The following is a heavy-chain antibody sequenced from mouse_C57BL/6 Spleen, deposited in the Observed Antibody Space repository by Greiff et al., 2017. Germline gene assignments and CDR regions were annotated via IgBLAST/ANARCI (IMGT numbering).Heavy chain of an antibody. CDR3: ARSRLRRGDYAMDD. V-gene: IGHV1-18*01. J-gene: IGHJ4*01. CDR2: INPNNGGT. D-gene: IGHD2-4*01. CDR1: GYTFTDYN. Sequence: EVQLQQSGPELVKPGASVKIPCKASGYTFTDYNMDWVKQSHGKSLEWIGDINPNNGGTIYNQKFKGKATLTVDQSASTAYMELRSLTSEDKAVYYCARSRLRRGDYAMDDWGQGTSVTVSS.